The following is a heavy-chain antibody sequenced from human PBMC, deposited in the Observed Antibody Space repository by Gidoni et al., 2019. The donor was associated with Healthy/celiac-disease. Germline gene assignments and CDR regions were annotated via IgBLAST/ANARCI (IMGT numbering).Heavy chain of an antibody. Sequence: EVQLVESGGGLVQPGGSLRLSCAASGFTFSSYAMSWVRQAPGKGLEWVSAISGSGGSTYYADSVKGRFTISRDNSKSTLYLQMNSLRAEDTAVYYCAETLYYYGSGSYITPDPWFDYWGQGTLVTVSS. V-gene: IGHV3-23*04. D-gene: IGHD3-10*01. CDR1: GFTFSSYA. J-gene: IGHJ4*02. CDR3: AETLYYYGSGSYITPDPWFDY. CDR2: ISGSGGST.